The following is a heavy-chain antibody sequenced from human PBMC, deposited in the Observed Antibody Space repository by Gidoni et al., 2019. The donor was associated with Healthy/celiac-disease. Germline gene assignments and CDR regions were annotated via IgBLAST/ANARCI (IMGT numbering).Heavy chain of an antibody. CDR1: GFPFSTYR. Sequence: QVQLVESGGGVVQPGRSLRLSCAASGFPFSTYRMHWVRQAPGKGLGWVAVIWYDGSKKYYADSVKGRFTISRDSSKNTLYLQMTSLRAEDTAVYYCARVSQARLRFLEWLPFYYGMDVWGQGTTVTVSS. D-gene: IGHD3-3*01. J-gene: IGHJ6*02. CDR2: IWYDGSKK. V-gene: IGHV3-33*01. CDR3: ARVSQARLRFLEWLPFYYGMDV.